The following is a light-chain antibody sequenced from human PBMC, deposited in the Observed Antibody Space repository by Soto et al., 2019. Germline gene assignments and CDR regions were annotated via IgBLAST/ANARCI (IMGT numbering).Light chain of an antibody. CDR1: SSDVGNYNL. J-gene: IGLJ1*01. CDR3: CSYAGSSTYV. CDR2: EGS. Sequence: SVLTQPGSVSGSPGQSITISCTGTSSDVGNYNLVSWYQQHPGKAPKLMIYEGSKRPSGVSNRFSGSKSGNTASLTISILQAEDEADYYCCSYAGSSTYVFGTGTKVTVL. V-gene: IGLV2-23*01.